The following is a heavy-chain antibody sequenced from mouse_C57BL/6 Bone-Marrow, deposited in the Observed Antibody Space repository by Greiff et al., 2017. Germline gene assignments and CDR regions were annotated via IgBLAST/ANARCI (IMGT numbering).Heavy chain of an antibody. CDR2: IYPGSGST. V-gene: IGHV1-55*01. D-gene: IGHD6-5*01. J-gene: IGHJ4*01. CDR1: GYTFTSYW. Sequence: QVQLQQPGAELVKPGASVKMSCKASGYTFTSYWITWVKQRPGQGLEWIGDIYPGSGSTTYTEKFKSKATLTVDTSSSTAYMQLSSLTSEDSAVYYCGREGAYVYAMDYWGQGTSVTVSS. CDR3: GREGAYVYAMDY.